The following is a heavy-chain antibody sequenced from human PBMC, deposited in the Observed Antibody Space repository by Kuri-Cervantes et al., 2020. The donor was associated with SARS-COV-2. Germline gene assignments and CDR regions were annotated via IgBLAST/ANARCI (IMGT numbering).Heavy chain of an antibody. CDR2: IVVGSGNT. D-gene: IGHD3-3*01. Sequence: SVKVSCKASGFTFTSSAMQWVRQARGQRLEWIGWIVVGSGNTNYAQKFQERVTITRDMSTSTAYMELRSLRSDDTAVYYCARDGILFGHYYYGMDVWGQGTTVTVSS. CDR3: ARDGILFGHYYYGMDV. V-gene: IGHV1-58*02. J-gene: IGHJ6*02. CDR1: GFTFTSSA.